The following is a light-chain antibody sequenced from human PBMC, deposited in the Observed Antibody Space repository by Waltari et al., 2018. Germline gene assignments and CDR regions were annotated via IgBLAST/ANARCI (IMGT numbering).Light chain of an antibody. Sequence: QSVLTQPPSVSAAQGQAVTFSCSGSSSNIGNKYVTWYQHLPGTAPKLLIYDNRKRPSGIPDRFSGSKSGTSATLAITGLQTGDEADYYCGTWDSSLSVRVFGGGTKLTVL. V-gene: IGLV1-51*01. CDR2: DNR. CDR1: SSNIGNKY. J-gene: IGLJ3*02. CDR3: GTWDSSLSVRV.